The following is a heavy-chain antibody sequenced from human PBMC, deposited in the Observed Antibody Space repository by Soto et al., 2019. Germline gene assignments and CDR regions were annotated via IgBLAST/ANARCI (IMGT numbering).Heavy chain of an antibody. CDR3: AKATRYSGSSGLFDY. D-gene: IGHD1-26*01. Sequence: GGSLRLSCAASGFTFSSYAMSWVRQAPGKELEWVSGMSGSGGNTYYADSVKGRFSISRDNSMNTLYLQMNSLRAEDTVVYYCAKATRYSGSSGLFDYWGQGTLVTVSS. J-gene: IGHJ4*02. CDR1: GFTFSSYA. CDR2: MSGSGGNT. V-gene: IGHV3-23*01.